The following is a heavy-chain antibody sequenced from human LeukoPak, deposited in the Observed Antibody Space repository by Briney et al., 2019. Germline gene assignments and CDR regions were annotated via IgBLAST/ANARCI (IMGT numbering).Heavy chain of an antibody. CDR2: IHYSGNT. V-gene: IGHV4-61*01. CDR1: GDSVRTNNYY. D-gene: IGHD6-13*01. Sequence: SETLSLTCTVSGDSVRTNNYYWSWIRQPPGEGLEWLGYIHYSGNTNYNTSLKSRVTISVDTSKSQFSLKLSSVTAADTAVYYCAREGQYSSSWYETNWFDPWGQGTLVTVSS. CDR3: AREGQYSSSWYETNWFDP. J-gene: IGHJ5*02.